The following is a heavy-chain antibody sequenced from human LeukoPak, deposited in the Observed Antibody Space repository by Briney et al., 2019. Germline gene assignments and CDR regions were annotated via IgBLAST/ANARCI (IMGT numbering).Heavy chain of an antibody. J-gene: IGHJ4*02. CDR3: AKRGIVIRAVIIVGFHKEAYYFDD. D-gene: IGHD3-10*01. CDR1: GITLSNYG. Sequence: GGSLRLSCAVSGITLSNYGMSWVRQAPGKGLEWVAGISGSAGGTIYAASVKGRFTISRDNPRNTLYLQMNSLRAEDTAVYFCAKRGIVIRAVIIVGFHKEAYYFDDWGQGALVTVSS. V-gene: IGHV3-23*01. CDR2: ISGSAGGT.